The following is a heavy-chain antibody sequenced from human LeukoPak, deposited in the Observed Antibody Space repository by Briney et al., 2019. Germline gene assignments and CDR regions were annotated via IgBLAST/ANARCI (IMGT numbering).Heavy chain of an antibody. CDR2: ISAYNGNT. V-gene: IGHV1-18*01. J-gene: IGHJ4*02. CDR3: ARGGGGTVAIDY. CDR1: GYTFTSYG. D-gene: IGHD5-12*01. Sequence: ASVKVSCKASGYTFTSYGISWVRQAPGQGLEWMGWISAYNGNTNYAQKFQGRVTMTRDTSISTAYMELSRLRSDGTAVYYCARGGGGTVAIDYWGQGTLVTVSS.